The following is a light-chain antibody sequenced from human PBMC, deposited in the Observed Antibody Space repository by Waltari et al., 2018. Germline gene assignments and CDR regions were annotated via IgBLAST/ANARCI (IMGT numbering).Light chain of an antibody. Sequence: DIQMTQSPSTLSASVGDRVTITCRASQSISTWLAWYQQKAGKAPNLLIYKASYLESGVPSRFSGSGSGTEVTLTISSLQPDDFATYYCQQYNTDFFTFGPGTKVDVK. V-gene: IGKV1-5*03. CDR3: QQYNTDFFT. CDR1: QSISTW. J-gene: IGKJ3*01. CDR2: KAS.